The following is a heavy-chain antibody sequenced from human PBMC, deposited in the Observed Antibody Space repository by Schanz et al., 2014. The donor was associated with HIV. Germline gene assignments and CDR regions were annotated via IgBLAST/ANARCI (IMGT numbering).Heavy chain of an antibody. J-gene: IGHJ4*02. CDR2: ISGSGVST. CDR1: GFTFSNFA. D-gene: IGHD6-19*01. V-gene: IGHV3-23*01. CDR3: AKMARSVAANTNFDY. Sequence: EMQMLESGGGSVQPGGSLRLSCAASGFTFSNFAMSWVRQAPGKGLEWVSSISGSGVSTFYAGSVKGRFAISRDKSKNTLYLQMNSLRVEDTAVYYCAKMARSVAANTNFDYWGQGTLVTVSS.